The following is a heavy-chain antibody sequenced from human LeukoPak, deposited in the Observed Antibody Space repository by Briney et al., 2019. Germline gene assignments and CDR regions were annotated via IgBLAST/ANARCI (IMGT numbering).Heavy chain of an antibody. V-gene: IGHV3-48*01. CDR1: GFTFSSYS. CDR2: ISSSRSTI. J-gene: IGHJ4*02. CDR3: ARDDPTDY. Sequence: GGSLRLSCAASGFTFSSYSMNWVRQAPGKGLEWVSYISSSRSTIYYADSVKGRFTISRDNAKNSLYLQMNSLRAEDTAVYYCARDDPTDYWGQGTLVTVSS.